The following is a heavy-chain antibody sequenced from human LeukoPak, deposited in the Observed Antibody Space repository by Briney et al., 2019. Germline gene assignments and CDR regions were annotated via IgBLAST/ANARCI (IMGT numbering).Heavy chain of an antibody. CDR1: GFTFSSYA. V-gene: IGHV3-23*01. D-gene: IGHD3-22*01. CDR2: ISGSGGST. CDR3: ARVHYYDSSGYWPSYPASSSGLDY. Sequence: GGSLRLSCAASGFTFSSYAMSWVRQAPGKGLEWVSAISGSGGSTYYADSVKGRFTISRDNSKNTLYLQMNSLRAEDTAVYYCARVHYYDSSGYWPSYPASSSGLDYWGQGTLVTVSS. J-gene: IGHJ4*02.